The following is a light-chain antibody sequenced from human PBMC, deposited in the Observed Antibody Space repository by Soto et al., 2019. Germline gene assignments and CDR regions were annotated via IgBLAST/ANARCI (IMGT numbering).Light chain of an antibody. V-gene: IGLV1-44*01. J-gene: IGLJ3*02. Sequence: QSVLTQPPSASGTPGQSVTISWSGSNSNIGSNTVNWYQRLPGTAPKLLIFIGTHRPSGVPDRFSGSKSGSSASLAISGRQSDDEADYYCTSWEDRLNGVVFGGGTKLPVL. CDR3: TSWEDRLNGVV. CDR2: IGT. CDR1: NSNIGSNT.